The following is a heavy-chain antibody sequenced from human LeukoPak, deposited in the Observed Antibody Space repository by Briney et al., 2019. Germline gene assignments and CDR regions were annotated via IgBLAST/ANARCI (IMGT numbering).Heavy chain of an antibody. CDR1: GGSISSSDYY. V-gene: IGHV4-39*01. CDR3: ARTVGTHRFDY. Sequence: SETLSLTCSVSGGSISSSDYYWGWIRQPPGERLEWLGTIYYNGNTYYNPSLQSRVIISVDTSKNQFSLKLTSVTAPDTAVYYCARTVGTHRFDYWGQGILVTVSS. CDR2: IYYNGNT. J-gene: IGHJ4*02. D-gene: IGHD4-23*01.